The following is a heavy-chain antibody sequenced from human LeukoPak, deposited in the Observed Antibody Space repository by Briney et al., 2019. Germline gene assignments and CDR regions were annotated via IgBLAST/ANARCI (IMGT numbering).Heavy chain of an antibody. CDR1: GFTFSSYS. Sequence: PGGSLRLSCAASGFTFSSYSMNWVRQAPGKGLEWVSYISSSYTIYYTDSVKGRFTISRDNAKNSLYLQMNSLRAEDTAVYYCARGGMGDLRYDNGGYYFTLDYWGQGTLVTVSS. D-gene: IGHD3-22*01. CDR3: ARGGMGDLRYDNGGYYFTLDY. J-gene: IGHJ4*02. CDR2: ISSSYTI. V-gene: IGHV3-48*04.